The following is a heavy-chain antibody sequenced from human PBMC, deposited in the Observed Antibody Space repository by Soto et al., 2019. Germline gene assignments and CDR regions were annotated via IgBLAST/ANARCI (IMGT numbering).Heavy chain of an antibody. D-gene: IGHD1-26*01. V-gene: IGHV3-30-3*01. J-gene: IGHJ4*02. CDR3: ARPGRWLQSHVDY. CDR2: TSHDGSSR. Sequence: GGSLRLSCAASGFTFSSYAMQWVRQAPGKGLEWVAVTSHDGSSRYYADSVKGRFTISRDNSKNTLYLQVNSLRPEDTAVYYCARPGRWLQSHVDYWGPGTLVTVSS. CDR1: GFTFSSYA.